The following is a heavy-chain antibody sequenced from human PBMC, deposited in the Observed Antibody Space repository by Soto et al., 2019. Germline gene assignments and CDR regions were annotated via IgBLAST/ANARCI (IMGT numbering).Heavy chain of an antibody. V-gene: IGHV1-18*01. CDR2: ISAYNGNT. CDR3: ARGARRYDFWSGYSDY. CDR1: GYTFTTYG. J-gene: IGHJ4*02. D-gene: IGHD3-3*01. Sequence: QVQLVQSGAEVMKPGASVKVSCKASGYTFTTYGISWVRQAPGQGLEWMGWISAYNGNTIYAPKLQGRVTMTTDTSTSTGYMELRSLSSDDTAVYYCARGARRYDFWSGYSDYWCQGTLVHVSS.